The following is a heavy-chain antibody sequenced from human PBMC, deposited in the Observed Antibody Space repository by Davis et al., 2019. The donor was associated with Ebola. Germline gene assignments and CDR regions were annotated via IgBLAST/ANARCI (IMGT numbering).Heavy chain of an antibody. D-gene: IGHD5-12*01. CDR1: GFTFSSYG. V-gene: IGHV3-30*18. CDR3: AKEGGSGYDGYDY. CDR2: ISYDGSNK. Sequence: GESLKISCAASGFTFSSYGMHWVRQAPGKGLEWVAVISYDGSNKYYADSVKGRFTISRDNSKNTLYLQMNSLRAEDTAVYYCAKEGGSGYDGYDYWGQGTLVTVSS. J-gene: IGHJ4*02.